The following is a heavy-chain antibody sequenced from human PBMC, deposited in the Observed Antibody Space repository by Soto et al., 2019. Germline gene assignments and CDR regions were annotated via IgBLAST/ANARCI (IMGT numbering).Heavy chain of an antibody. CDR2: IYYSGST. D-gene: IGHD2-21*02. CDR1: GGSISSGGYY. Sequence: SETLSLTCTVSGGSISSGGYYWSWIRQHPGKGLEWIGYIYYSGSTYYNPSLKSRVTISVDTSKNQFSLKLSSVTAADTAVYYCARDGLGGNSPAMDVWGQGTTVTVSS. J-gene: IGHJ6*02. CDR3: ARDGLGGNSPAMDV. V-gene: IGHV4-31*03.